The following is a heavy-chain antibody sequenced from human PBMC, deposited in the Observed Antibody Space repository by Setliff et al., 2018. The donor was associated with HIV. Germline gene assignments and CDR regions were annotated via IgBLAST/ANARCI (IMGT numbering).Heavy chain of an antibody. CDR1: GYTFTSYY. CDR3: ARDRLHYYDSSVYYYGASFDI. D-gene: IGHD3-22*01. J-gene: IGHJ3*02. Sequence: ASVKVSCKASGYTFTSYYMHWVRQGPGQGLEWMGMINPSGVTTNYAQKFQGRLTMTRDTSTSTVYMELSSLRSEDTAVYYCARDRLHYYDSSVYYYGASFDIWGQGTMVTVSS. CDR2: INPSGVTT. V-gene: IGHV1-46*01.